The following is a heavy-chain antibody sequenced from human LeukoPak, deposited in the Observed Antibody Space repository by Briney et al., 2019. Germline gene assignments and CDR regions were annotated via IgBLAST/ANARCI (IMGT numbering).Heavy chain of an antibody. CDR3: ARQIVLVPSTMGFVGYNWFDP. Sequence: EPLSLPCTAAGGANSRHDCRWVRQPPGKGLEYIGYLSASGSTNYNPSLKSRVTISVDTSKNQFSLKLSSVTAADTAVYYCARQIVLVPSTMGFVGYNWFDPWGLGTLVTVSS. D-gene: IGHD2-2*01. CDR1: GGANSRHD. V-gene: IGHV4-4*09. CDR2: LSASGST. J-gene: IGHJ5*02.